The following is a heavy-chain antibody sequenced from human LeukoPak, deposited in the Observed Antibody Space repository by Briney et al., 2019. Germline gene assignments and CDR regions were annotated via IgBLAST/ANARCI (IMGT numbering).Heavy chain of an antibody. J-gene: IGHJ4*02. CDR2: IYYTGAT. CDR1: GGSISGYF. D-gene: IGHD6-13*01. CDR3: ARFSEIAAAGTGLDY. Sequence: KPSETLSLTCTVSGGSISGYFWSCIRQPPGQGLEFIGYIYYTGATLYNPSLKSRVTMSVDTSKNQFSLKLSSVTAADTAVYYCARFSEIAAAGTGLDYWGQGTLVTVSS. V-gene: IGHV4-59*08.